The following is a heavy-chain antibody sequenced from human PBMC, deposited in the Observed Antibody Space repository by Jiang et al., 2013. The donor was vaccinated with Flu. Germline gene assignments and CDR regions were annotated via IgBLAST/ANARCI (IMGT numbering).Heavy chain of an antibody. CDR3: ARHGSTWKNWFDP. Sequence: GPGLVKPSETLSLTCTVSGGSITTYYWSWIRQSPGKGLEWIAYISYSGNTNYSPSLKSRVTISMDTSKNQFYLTMNSVTAADTAVYYCARHGSTWKNWFDPWGQEPGSPSPQ. CDR2: ISYSGNT. V-gene: IGHV4-59*08. D-gene: IGHD6-13*01. J-gene: IGHJ5*02. CDR1: GGSITTYY.